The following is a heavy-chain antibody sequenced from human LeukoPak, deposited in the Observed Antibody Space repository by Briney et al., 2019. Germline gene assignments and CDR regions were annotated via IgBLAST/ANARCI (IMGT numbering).Heavy chain of an antibody. D-gene: IGHD5-12*01. J-gene: IGHJ4*02. V-gene: IGHV3-23*01. CDR2: ISGSGGST. Sequence: PGGSLRLSCAASGFTFSSYAMSWVRQAPGKGLEWVSAISGSGGSTYYADSVKGRFTISRDNSKNTLYLQMNSLRAEDTAGYYCAKDRFWGYSGYDESGADYWGQGTLVTVSS. CDR1: GFTFSSYA. CDR3: AKDRFWGYSGYDESGADY.